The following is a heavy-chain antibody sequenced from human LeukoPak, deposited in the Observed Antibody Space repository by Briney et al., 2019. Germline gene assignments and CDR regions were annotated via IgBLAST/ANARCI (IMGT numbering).Heavy chain of an antibody. J-gene: IGHJ4*02. CDR1: GGSISSSSYY. Sequence: TSETLSLTCTVSGGSISSSSYYWGWIRQPPGKGLEWIGEINHSGSTNYNPSLKSRVTISVDTSKNQFSLELSSVTAADTAVYYCARLGSGSYLHWGQGTLVTVSS. CDR3: ARLGSGSYLH. D-gene: IGHD3-10*01. V-gene: IGHV4-39*07. CDR2: INHSGST.